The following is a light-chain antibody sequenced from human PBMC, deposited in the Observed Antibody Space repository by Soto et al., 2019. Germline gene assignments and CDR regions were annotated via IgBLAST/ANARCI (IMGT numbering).Light chain of an antibody. J-gene: IGKJ4*01. CDR2: DAS. V-gene: IGKV3-11*01. CDR1: QSVSSY. CDR3: QQRSNWPLT. Sequence: EIVLTQSPATLSLSPGERATLSCRASQSVSSYFAWYQQKPGQAPRLLIYDASNRVTGIPARFSGSGSGTDFTLTISSLEPEDFAVYYCQQRSNWPLTFGGGTNVEIK.